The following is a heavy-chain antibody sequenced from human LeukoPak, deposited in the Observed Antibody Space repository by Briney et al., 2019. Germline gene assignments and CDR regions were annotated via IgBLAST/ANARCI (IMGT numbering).Heavy chain of an antibody. CDR2: ISYDGRNQ. V-gene: IGHV3-30-3*01. J-gene: IGHJ4*02. Sequence: LPGGSLRLSCAASGFTFSNYAIYGVRQAPGKGLGGVAVISYDGRNQYYADSMKGRFTISRDDSKNTLYLQMNSLRAEDTAVYYCARDRTTAARLYYFDYWGQGTLVTVSS. D-gene: IGHD6-25*01. CDR3: ARDRTTAARLYYFDY. CDR1: GFTFSNYA.